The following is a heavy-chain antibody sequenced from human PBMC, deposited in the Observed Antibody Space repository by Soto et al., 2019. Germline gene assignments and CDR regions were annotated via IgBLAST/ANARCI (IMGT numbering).Heavy chain of an antibody. CDR3: ARVPDR. Sequence: PPEPLSLTCAVSGGSISKRGYSWSWIRQPPGKGLEWIGYIYHSGSTYYNPSLKSRVTISVDRSKNQFSLKLSSVTAADTAVYYCARVPDRWGQGTLVTVSS. J-gene: IGHJ5*02. V-gene: IGHV4-30-2*01. CDR1: GGSISKRGYS. D-gene: IGHD2-2*01. CDR2: IYHSGST.